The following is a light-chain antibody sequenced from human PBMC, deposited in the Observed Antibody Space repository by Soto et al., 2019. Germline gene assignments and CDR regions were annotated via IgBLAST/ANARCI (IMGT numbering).Light chain of an antibody. Sequence: EIVLTQSPATLSLSPGERATLSCRASQSVSSYLAWYQQKPDQAPRLLIYDASNRATGIPARFSGSGSGTDFTLTSSSLAAEDFAVYYCQQRSNWLTFGGGTKVEIK. V-gene: IGKV3-11*01. CDR3: QQRSNWLT. CDR2: DAS. CDR1: QSVSSY. J-gene: IGKJ4*01.